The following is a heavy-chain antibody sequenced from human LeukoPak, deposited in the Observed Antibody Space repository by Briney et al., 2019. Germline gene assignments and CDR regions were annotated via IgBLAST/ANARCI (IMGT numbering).Heavy chain of an antibody. V-gene: IGHV4-34*01. Sequence: SETLSLTCAVYGGSFSGYYWSWIRQPPGKGLEWIGEINHSGSTNYNPSLKSRVTISVDTSKNQFSLKLSSVTAADTAVCYCARLVDRSFDYWGQGTLVTVSS. D-gene: IGHD3-9*01. J-gene: IGHJ4*02. CDR2: INHSGST. CDR1: GGSFSGYY. CDR3: ARLVDRSFDY.